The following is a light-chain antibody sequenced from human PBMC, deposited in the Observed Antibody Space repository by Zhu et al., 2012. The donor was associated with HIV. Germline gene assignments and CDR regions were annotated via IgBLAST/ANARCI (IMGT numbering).Light chain of an antibody. CDR3: QQYNNWPLT. CDR2: DTS. V-gene: IGKV3-15*01. CDR1: QSVNSN. J-gene: IGKJ4*01. Sequence: ERVMTQSPATVSVSPGERATLSCRASQSVNSNVAWYQQRPGRAPRLLIYDTSIRATGIPARFSGSASGTEFTLTINSMQSEDFAVYYCQQYNNWPLTFGGGTKVEIK.